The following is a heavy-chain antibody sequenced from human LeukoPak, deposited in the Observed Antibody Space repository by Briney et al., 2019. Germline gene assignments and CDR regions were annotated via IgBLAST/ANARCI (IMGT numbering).Heavy chain of an antibody. CDR2: IYYSGST. J-gene: IGHJ6*02. CDR1: GGSISSISSNSYH. Sequence: SETLSLTCIVSGGSISSISSNSYHWGWIRQPPGKGLEWIGSIYYSGSTYYNPSLKSRVTISVDTSKNHFSLKLSSVTAADTALYYCAREMGVVTAHGIDVWGQGTTVTVPS. V-gene: IGHV4-39*02. D-gene: IGHD4-23*01. CDR3: AREMGVVTAHGIDV.